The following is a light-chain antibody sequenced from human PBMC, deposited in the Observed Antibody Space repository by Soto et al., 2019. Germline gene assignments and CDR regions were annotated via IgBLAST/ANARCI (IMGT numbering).Light chain of an antibody. CDR1: SSNIGSNT. CDR2: SNN. J-gene: IGLJ2*01. CDR3: AAWDDSLNGVV. V-gene: IGLV1-44*01. Sequence: QSVLTQPPSASGTPGQRVTISCSGSSSNIGSNTVNWYQQLPGTAPKLLIYSNNQRPSGVPDRFSGSKSGTSASLAISGLQSEDKADYYCAAWDDSLNGVVFGGGTQLTVL.